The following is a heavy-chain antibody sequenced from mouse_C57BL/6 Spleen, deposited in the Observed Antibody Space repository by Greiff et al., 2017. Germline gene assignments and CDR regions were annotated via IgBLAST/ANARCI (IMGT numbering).Heavy chain of an antibody. J-gene: IGHJ2*01. CDR1: GYAFSSYW. D-gene: IGHD1-1*01. CDR3: ARSGIGTTVCYFDF. Sequence: QVQLQQSGAELVKPGASVKISCKASGYAFSSYWMNWVKQRPGKGLEWIGQIYPGDGDTNYNGKFKGNATLTAYKSSSTAYMQLSSLTSEDSAVYFCARSGIGTTVCYFDFWGQGTTLTVSS. CDR2: IYPGDGDT. V-gene: IGHV1-80*01.